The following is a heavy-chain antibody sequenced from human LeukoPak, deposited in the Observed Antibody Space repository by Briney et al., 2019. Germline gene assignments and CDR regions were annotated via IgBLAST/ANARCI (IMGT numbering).Heavy chain of an antibody. CDR3: GSRNVDTAMPPRY. CDR2: ISGSGSGT. J-gene: IGHJ4*02. V-gene: IGHV3-23*01. D-gene: IGHD5-18*01. Sequence: PGGSLRLSCAASTFTFSSYAMSWVRQAPGKGLEWVSAISGSGSGTYYADSVKGRLTISRDNSKNTLYLQMNSLRAEDTAVYYCGSRNVDTAMPPRYWGQGTMVTVSP. CDR1: TFTFSSYA.